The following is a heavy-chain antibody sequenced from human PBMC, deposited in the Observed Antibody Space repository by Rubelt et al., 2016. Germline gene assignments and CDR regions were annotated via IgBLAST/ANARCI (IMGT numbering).Heavy chain of an antibody. D-gene: IGHD6-13*01. CDR2: IKGDGSCT. CDR3: ARLRSSSSEHDY. Sequence: GKGLVWVSRIKGDGSCTSYADSVKGPFTISRDNAKNTLYLQMNSLGVEDTAVYYCARLRSSSSEHDYWGQGTLVTVSS. J-gene: IGHJ4*02. V-gene: IGHV3-74*01.